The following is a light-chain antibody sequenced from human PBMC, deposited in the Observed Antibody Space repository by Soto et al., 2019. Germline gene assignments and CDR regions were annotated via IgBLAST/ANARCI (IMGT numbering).Light chain of an antibody. CDR1: QSVSSNY. CDR3: QQYNNWPPYT. CDR2: RAS. J-gene: IGKJ2*01. Sequence: EIVLTQSPGTLSLSPGERATLSCRASQSVSSNYLAWYQQKPGQAPKVLIYRASSRATGIPDRFSGSGSGTDFTLTISRLEPEDFAVYYCQQYNNWPPYTFGQGTKVDIK. V-gene: IGKV3-20*01.